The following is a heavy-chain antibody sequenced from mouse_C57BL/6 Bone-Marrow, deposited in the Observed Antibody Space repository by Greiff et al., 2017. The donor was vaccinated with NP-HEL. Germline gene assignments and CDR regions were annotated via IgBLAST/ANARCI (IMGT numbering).Heavy chain of an antibody. V-gene: IGHV1-55*01. D-gene: IGHD2-10*02. CDR3: ARRVTRVFYWYFDV. CDR2: IYPGSGST. J-gene: IGHJ1*03. CDR1: GYTFTSYW. Sequence: QVQLQQPGAELVKPGASVKMSCKASGYTFTSYWLTWVKQRPGQGLEWIGDIYPGSGSTNYNEKFKSKATLTVDTSSSTAYMQLSSLTSEDSAVYYCARRVTRVFYWYFDVWGTGTTVTVSS.